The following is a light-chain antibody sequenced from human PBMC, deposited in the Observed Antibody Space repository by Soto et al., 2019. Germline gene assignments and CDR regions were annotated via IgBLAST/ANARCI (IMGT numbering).Light chain of an antibody. J-gene: IGKJ3*01. CDR1: QTISSW. V-gene: IGKV1-5*03. CDR3: QQYSSYSPFT. CDR2: KAS. Sequence: DIKMTQSPSTLSGSVGDRVTITCRASQTISSWLAWYQQKPGKAPKLLIYKASTLKSGVPSRFSGSGSGTEFTLIISSLQPDDFATYYCQQYSSYSPFTFGGGTKVDIK.